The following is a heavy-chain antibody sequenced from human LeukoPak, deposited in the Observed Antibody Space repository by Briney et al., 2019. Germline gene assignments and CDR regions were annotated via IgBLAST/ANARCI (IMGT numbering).Heavy chain of an antibody. CDR3: AEIGGDYYYDY. CDR1: GFTFNSYA. CDR2: ISSSGSST. Sequence: GGSLRLSCAASGFTFNSYAMSWVRQAPGKGLEWVSAISSSGSSTYYADSVKGRFTISRDNSKNTLYLQMNSLRAEDTAVYYCAEIGGDYYYDYWGQGTLVTVSS. V-gene: IGHV3-23*01. J-gene: IGHJ4*02. D-gene: IGHD3-10*01.